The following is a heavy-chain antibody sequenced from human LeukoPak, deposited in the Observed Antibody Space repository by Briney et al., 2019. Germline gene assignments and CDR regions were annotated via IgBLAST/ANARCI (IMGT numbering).Heavy chain of an antibody. Sequence: ASVKVSCKASGYTFTSYYMHWVRQAPGQGLEWMGRINPNSGGTNYAQKFQGRVTMTRDTSISTAYMELSRLRSDDTAVYYCARGGYDFVYYYYGMDVWGQGTTVTVSS. CDR3: ARGGYDFVYYYYGMDV. V-gene: IGHV1-2*06. D-gene: IGHD3-3*01. CDR1: GYTFTSYY. CDR2: INPNSGGT. J-gene: IGHJ6*02.